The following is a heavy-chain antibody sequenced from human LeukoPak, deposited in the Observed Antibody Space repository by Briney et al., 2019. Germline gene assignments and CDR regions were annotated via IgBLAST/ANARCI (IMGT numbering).Heavy chain of an antibody. CDR1: GFTFSDYY. J-gene: IGHJ4*02. D-gene: IGHD6-19*01. Sequence: GSLRLSSAASGFTFSDYYMSWVRQAPGKGLEWVSGISGRGDNTYYADSVKGRFTISRDNSKSTLYLQMNSLTAEDTAVYYCVKEYSSGHWGQGTLVTVSS. CDR3: VKEYSSGH. V-gene: IGHV3-23*01. CDR2: ISGRGDNT.